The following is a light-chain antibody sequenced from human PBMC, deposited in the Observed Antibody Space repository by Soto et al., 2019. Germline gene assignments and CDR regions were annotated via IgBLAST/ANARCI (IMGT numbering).Light chain of an antibody. J-gene: IGLJ1*01. CDR3: SSYTRSSTLYV. V-gene: IGLV2-14*01. Sequence: QSALTQPASVSVSPGQSITIACTGTSSDVGGYNYVAWYQQHPGNAPKLMLYDVSNRPSGFSNRFSGSKSGKTASLTISGPQVEDEDDSYFSSYTRSSTLYVFGTGTQLTVL. CDR2: DVS. CDR1: SSDVGGYNY.